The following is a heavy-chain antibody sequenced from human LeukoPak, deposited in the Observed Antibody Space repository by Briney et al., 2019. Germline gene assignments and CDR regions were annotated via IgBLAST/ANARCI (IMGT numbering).Heavy chain of an antibody. J-gene: IGHJ4*02. CDR1: GASISTNSYY. Sequence: SETLSLTCTVSGASISTNSYYWGWIRQPPGKGLEWIGSIYYSGSTYYNPSLKSRVTISIDTSKNQFSLRLRSVTAADTAVYYCAGDRGYGSGSQWGQGTLVTVSS. CDR3: AGDRGYGSGSQ. V-gene: IGHV4-39*07. CDR2: IYYSGST. D-gene: IGHD3-10*01.